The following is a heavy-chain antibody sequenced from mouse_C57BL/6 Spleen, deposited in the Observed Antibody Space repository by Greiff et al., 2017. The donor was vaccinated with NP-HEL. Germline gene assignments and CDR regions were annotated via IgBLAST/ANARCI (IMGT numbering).Heavy chain of an antibody. CDR1: GYTFTSYG. Sequence: QVQLQQSGAELARPGASVKLSCKASGYTFTSYGISWVKQRTGQGLEWIGEIYPRSGNTYYNEKFKGKATLTADKSSSTAYMVLRSLTSEDSAVYFCARNGGYYGSRDYWGQGTTLTVSS. D-gene: IGHD1-1*01. V-gene: IGHV1-81*01. CDR2: IYPRSGNT. CDR3: ARNGGYYGSRDY. J-gene: IGHJ2*01.